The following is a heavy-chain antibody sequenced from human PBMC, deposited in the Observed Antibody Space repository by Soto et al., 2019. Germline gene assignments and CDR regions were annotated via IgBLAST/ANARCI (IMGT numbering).Heavy chain of an antibody. V-gene: IGHV3-23*01. Sequence: EVQLLESGGGLVQPGGSLRLSCAASGFTFSSYAMSWVRQAPGKGLEWVAAISGSGGSTYYADSVKGRFTISRDNSKSTLYLQMNSLRAEDTAVYYCAKAADSSSWYCGDYWGQGTLVTVSS. D-gene: IGHD6-13*01. CDR3: AKAADSSSWYCGDY. CDR1: GFTFSSYA. CDR2: ISGSGGST. J-gene: IGHJ4*02.